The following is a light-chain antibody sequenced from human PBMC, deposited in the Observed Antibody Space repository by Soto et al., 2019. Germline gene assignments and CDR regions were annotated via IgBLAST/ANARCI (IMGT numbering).Light chain of an antibody. Sequence: QSALTQPASVSGSPGQSITISCTGTSSDVGGYNDVSWYQQHPGKAPKLMIYDVSNRPSGVSNRFSGSKSGNTASLTISGLQAEDEADYYCSSYTSSNVVFGGVTKVTVL. V-gene: IGLV2-14*01. CDR3: SSYTSSNVV. CDR2: DVS. CDR1: SSDVGGYND. J-gene: IGLJ2*01.